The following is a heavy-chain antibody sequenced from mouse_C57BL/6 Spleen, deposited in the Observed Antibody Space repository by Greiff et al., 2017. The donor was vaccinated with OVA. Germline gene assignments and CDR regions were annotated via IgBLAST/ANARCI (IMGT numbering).Heavy chain of an antibody. CDR2: IYPGDGDT. V-gene: IGHV1-82*01. Sequence: VQLQQSGPELVKPGASVKISCKASGYAFSSSWMNWVKQRPGKGLEWIGRIYPGDGDTNYNGKFKGKATLTADKSSSTAYMQLSSLTSEYAAVYFCAREGYGSSYVGAMDYWGQGTSVTVSS. D-gene: IGHD1-1*01. CDR3: AREGYGSSYVGAMDY. J-gene: IGHJ4*01. CDR1: GYAFSSSW.